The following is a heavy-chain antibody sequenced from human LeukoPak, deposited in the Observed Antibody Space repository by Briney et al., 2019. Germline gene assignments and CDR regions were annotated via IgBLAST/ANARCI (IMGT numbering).Heavy chain of an antibody. CDR3: ARLYSSGWSKKLDY. V-gene: IGHV4-59*08. J-gene: IGHJ4*02. Sequence: PSETLSHTCTVSGGSISSYYWSWIRQPPGKGLEWIGYIYYSGSTNYNPSLKSRVTISVDTSKNQFSLKLSSVTAADTAVYYCARLYSSGWSKKLDYWGQGTLVTVSS. CDR2: IYYSGST. CDR1: GGSISSYY. D-gene: IGHD6-19*01.